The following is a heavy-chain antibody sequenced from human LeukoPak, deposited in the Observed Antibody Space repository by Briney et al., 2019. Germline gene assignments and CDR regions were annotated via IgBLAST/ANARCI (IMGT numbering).Heavy chain of an antibody. V-gene: IGHV5-51*01. D-gene: IGHD1-7*01. CDR3: ASLPGTTAVGAEYFQH. J-gene: IGHJ1*01. CDR2: IYPGDSDT. CDR1: GYSFTSYW. Sequence: TTGESLKISCKGSGYSFTSYWIGWVRLMPGKGLEWMGIIYPGDSDTRYSPSFQGQVTISADKSISTAYLQWSSLKASDTAMYYCASLPGTTAVGAEYFQHWGQGTLVTVSS.